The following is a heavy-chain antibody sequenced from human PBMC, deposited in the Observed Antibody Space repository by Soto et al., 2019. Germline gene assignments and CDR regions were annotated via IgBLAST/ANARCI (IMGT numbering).Heavy chain of an antibody. CDR3: ARGYRQSGYSSSWVFDY. CDR1: GGSINSGGYS. Sequence: QVQLRESGPGLVKPSQTLSLTCTVSGGSINSGGYSWNWIRQHPGKGLGWIGYMYYSGSTYYNPCLRSRVIISADTSENHFSLKLSSVTAADTAVYFCARGYRQSGYSSSWVFDYWGQGTLVNVSS. D-gene: IGHD6-13*01. CDR2: MYYSGST. J-gene: IGHJ4*02. V-gene: IGHV4-31*03.